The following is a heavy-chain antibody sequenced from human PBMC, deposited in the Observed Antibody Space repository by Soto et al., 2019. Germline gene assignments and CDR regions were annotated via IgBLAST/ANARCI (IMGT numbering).Heavy chain of an antibody. J-gene: IGHJ5*02. V-gene: IGHV4-34*01. CDR1: GGSFSGYY. CDR3: ARGPGVRGSGSYYPPLIRYNWFDP. CDR2: INHSGST. D-gene: IGHD3-10*01. Sequence: SETLSLTCAVYGGSFSGYYWSWIRQPPGKGLEWIGEINHSGSTNYNPSLKSRVTISVDTSKNQFSLKLSSVTAADTAVYYCARGPGVRGSGSYYPPLIRYNWFDPWGQGTLVTVSS.